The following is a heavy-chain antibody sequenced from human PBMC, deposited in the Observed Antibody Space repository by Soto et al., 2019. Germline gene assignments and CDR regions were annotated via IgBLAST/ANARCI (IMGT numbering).Heavy chain of an antibody. D-gene: IGHD6-19*01. V-gene: IGHV4-59*01. CDR1: GGSISSYY. CDR3: AREAIGYSSGPDAFDI. CDR2: IYYSGST. J-gene: IGHJ3*02. Sequence: SETLSLTCTVSGGSISSYYWSWIRQPPGKGLEWIGYIYYSGSTNYNPSLKSRVTISVDTSKNQFSLKLSSVTAADTAVYYCAREAIGYSSGPDAFDIWGQGTMVTVSS.